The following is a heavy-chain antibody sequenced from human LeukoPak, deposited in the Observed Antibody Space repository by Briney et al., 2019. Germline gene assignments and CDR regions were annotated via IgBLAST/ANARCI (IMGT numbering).Heavy chain of an antibody. CDR2: ISSSSSTI. V-gene: IGHV3-48*01. CDR1: GFTFSSYS. CDR3: ARGAYGDYSYFDY. D-gene: IGHD4-17*01. J-gene: IGHJ4*02. Sequence: GGSLRLSCAASGFTFSSYSMNWVRQAPGKGLEWVSYISSSSSTIYYADSVKGRFTISRDNAKNSLYLQMNSLRAEDTAAYYCARGAYGDYSYFDYWGQGTLVTASS.